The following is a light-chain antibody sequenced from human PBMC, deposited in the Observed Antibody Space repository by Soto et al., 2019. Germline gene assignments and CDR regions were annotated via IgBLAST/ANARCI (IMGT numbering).Light chain of an antibody. CDR3: QQYNNWPPLT. J-gene: IGKJ4*01. Sequence: TQTPATLSISPGERATLSCRASQSVSSNLAWYQQKPGQAPRLLIYGASSRATGIPARFSGSGSGTDFTLTISSLQSEDFAVYYCQQYNNWPPLTVGGGAKVDIK. CDR2: GAS. V-gene: IGKV3-15*01. CDR1: QSVSSN.